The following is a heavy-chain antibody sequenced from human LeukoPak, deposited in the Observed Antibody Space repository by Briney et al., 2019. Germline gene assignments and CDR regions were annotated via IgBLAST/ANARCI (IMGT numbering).Heavy chain of an antibody. J-gene: IGHJ3*02. D-gene: IGHD6-19*01. V-gene: IGHV3-30*04. CDR3: AKDFGIWGIAVAGYAFDI. CDR2: ISYDGSNK. Sequence: GSLRLSCAASGFTFSSYAMHWVRQAPGKGLEWVAVISYDGSNKYYADSVKGRFTISRDNSKNTLYLQMNSLRAEDTAVYYCAKDFGIWGIAVAGYAFDIWGQGTMVTVSS. CDR1: GFTFSSYA.